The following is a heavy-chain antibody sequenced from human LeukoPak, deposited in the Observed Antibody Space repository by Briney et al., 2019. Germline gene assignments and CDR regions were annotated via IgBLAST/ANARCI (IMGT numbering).Heavy chain of an antibody. D-gene: IGHD3-22*01. V-gene: IGHV5-51*01. Sequence: GESLKISCKGSGYSFTSYWIGWVRQMPGKGLEWMGIIYPGDCDTRYSPSFQGQVTISADKSISTAYLQWSSLKASDTAMYYCARRPAGYYYDSSGYSAGSAFDIWGQGTMVTVSS. CDR1: GYSFTSYW. J-gene: IGHJ3*02. CDR3: ARRPAGYYYDSSGYSAGSAFDI. CDR2: IYPGDCDT.